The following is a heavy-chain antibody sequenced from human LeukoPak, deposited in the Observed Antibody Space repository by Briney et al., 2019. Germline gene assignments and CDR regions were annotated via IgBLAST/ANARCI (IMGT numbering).Heavy chain of an antibody. J-gene: IGHJ3*01. D-gene: IGHD3-10*01. Sequence: GGSLRLSCAASGFTFSSYGMSWVRQAPGKGLEWVSAISGSAGHTFSADSVKGRFTVSRDNSKNTLYLQMNSLRAEDAAVYYCAKDRTYRVGAFDVWGQGTMVTVSS. V-gene: IGHV3-23*01. CDR1: GFTFSSYG. CDR2: ISGSAGHT. CDR3: AKDRTYRVGAFDV.